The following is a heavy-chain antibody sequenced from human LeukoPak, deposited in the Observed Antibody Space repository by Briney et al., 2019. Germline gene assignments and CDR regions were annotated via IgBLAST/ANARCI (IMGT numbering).Heavy chain of an antibody. CDR1: GGSFSGYY. CDR2: INHSGST. Sequence: SETLSLTCAVYGGSFSGYYWSWIRQPPGKGLEWIGEINHSGSTNYNPSLKSRVTISVDTSKNQFSLKLSSVTAADTAVYYCAVVPWYDDFWSGYYGDDYWGQGTLVTVSS. J-gene: IGHJ4*02. CDR3: AVVPWYDDFWSGYYGDDY. D-gene: IGHD3-3*01. V-gene: IGHV4-34*01.